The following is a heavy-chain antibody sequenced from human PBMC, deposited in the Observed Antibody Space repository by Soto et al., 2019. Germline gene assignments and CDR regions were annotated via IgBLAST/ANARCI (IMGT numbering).Heavy chain of an antibody. D-gene: IGHD2-2*01. Sequence: SETLSLTCTVSGGSISSYYWSWIRQPPGKGLEWIGYIYYSGSTNYNPSLKSRVTISVDTSKNQFSLKLSSVTAADTAVYYCARGRPAAEYYYYYYMDVWGKGTTVTVSS. CDR1: GGSISSYY. CDR3: ARGRPAAEYYYYYYMDV. CDR2: IYYSGST. J-gene: IGHJ6*03. V-gene: IGHV4-59*01.